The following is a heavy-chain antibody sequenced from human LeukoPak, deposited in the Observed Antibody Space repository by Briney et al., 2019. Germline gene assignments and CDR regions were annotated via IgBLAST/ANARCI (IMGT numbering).Heavy chain of an antibody. Sequence: GGSLRLSCAASGFTFSTYWMNWVRRAPGKALEWVANISQDGRFKYSVASVQGRFTISRDNAQNALYLEMNSLRAEDTAVYYCERILPGAVGDVLDLWGQGTMVTVTS. D-gene: IGHD6-19*01. CDR2: ISQDGRFK. CDR3: ERILPGAVGDVLDL. J-gene: IGHJ3*01. V-gene: IGHV3-7*01. CDR1: GFTFSTYW.